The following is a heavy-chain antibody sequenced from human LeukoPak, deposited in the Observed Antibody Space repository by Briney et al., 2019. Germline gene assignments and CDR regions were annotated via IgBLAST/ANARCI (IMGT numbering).Heavy chain of an antibody. V-gene: IGHV4-39*01. CDR1: GGSISSVSSY. J-gene: IGHJ4*02. D-gene: IGHD2-15*01. Sequence: SETLSLTYTVSGGSISSVSSYWGWIRQPPGKGLEWIGSLYYSGSTYYNPSLKSRVTISVDTSKNQFSLKLSSVTAADTAVYYCARILNGALDYWGQGTLVTVSS. CDR3: ARILNGALDY. CDR2: LYYSGST.